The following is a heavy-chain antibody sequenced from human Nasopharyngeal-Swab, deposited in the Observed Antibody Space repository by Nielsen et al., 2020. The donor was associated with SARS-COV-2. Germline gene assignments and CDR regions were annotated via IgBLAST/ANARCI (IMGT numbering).Heavy chain of an antibody. Sequence: ASVKVSCKASENTFSSYYVHWVREAPGQGLEWMGLVNPRDNSISYAHKFQDRVTVTRDTSTSTVYMELSGLRSEDTAVYYCARELYSNKWGKAFDIWGHGTVVTVSS. CDR3: ARELYSNKWGKAFDI. CDR2: VNPRDNSI. D-gene: IGHD6-13*01. CDR1: ENTFSSYY. J-gene: IGHJ3*02. V-gene: IGHV1-46*01.